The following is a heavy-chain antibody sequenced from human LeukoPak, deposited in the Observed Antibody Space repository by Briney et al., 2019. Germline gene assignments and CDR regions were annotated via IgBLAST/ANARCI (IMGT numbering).Heavy chain of an antibody. V-gene: IGHV3-23*01. Sequence: GGSLRLSCAASGFTFSSYAMSWVRQAPGKGLECVSAISGSGGSTYYADSVKGRFTISRDNSKNTLYVQMNSLRAEDTAVYYCATEKGDSPDYWGQGTLVTVSS. CDR2: ISGSGGST. J-gene: IGHJ4*02. CDR1: GFTFSSYA. D-gene: IGHD2-21*01. CDR3: ATEKGDSPDY.